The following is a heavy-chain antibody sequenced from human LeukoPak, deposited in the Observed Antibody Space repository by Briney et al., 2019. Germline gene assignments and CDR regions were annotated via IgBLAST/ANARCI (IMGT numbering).Heavy chain of an antibody. D-gene: IGHD2-2*01. CDR3: ARNLGYCSSTSCYHVEDFDY. CDR1: GGTFSSYA. V-gene: IGHV1-69*01. Sequence: SVKVSCKASGGTFSSYAISWVRQAPGQGLEWMGGIIPIFGTANYAQKFQGRVTITADESTSTAYMELSSLRSEDTAVYYCARNLGYCSSTSCYHVEDFDYWGQGTLVTVSS. CDR2: IIPIFGTA. J-gene: IGHJ4*02.